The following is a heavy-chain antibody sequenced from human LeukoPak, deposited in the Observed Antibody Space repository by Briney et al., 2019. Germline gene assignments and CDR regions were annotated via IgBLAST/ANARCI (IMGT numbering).Heavy chain of an antibody. CDR2: ISWNSGSI. J-gene: IGHJ4*02. V-gene: IGHV3-9*01. Sequence: PGGSLRLSCAASGFTFDDYAMHWVRQAPGKGLEWVSGISWNSGSIGYADSVKGRFTISRDNAKNSLYLQMNSLRAEDTALYYCAKALFVYPSFDYWGQGTLVTVSS. CDR3: AKALFVYPSFDY. D-gene: IGHD3-16*01. CDR1: GFTFDDYA.